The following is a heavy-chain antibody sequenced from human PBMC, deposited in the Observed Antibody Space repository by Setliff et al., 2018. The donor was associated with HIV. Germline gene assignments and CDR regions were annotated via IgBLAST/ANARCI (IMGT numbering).Heavy chain of an antibody. CDR1: GGSISSSSYY. V-gene: IGHV4-61*09. D-gene: IGHD5-18*01. J-gene: IGHJ3*02. CDR3: ARATPGYNYGSRHAFDI. CDR2: ISASGNT. Sequence: PSETLSLTCTVSGGSISSSSYYWTWIRRPAGRGLEWIGHISASGNTKYSPTLQSRVTLSVNPSNNQFSLNLTSVTAADTAVYYCARATPGYNYGSRHAFDIWGQGTKVTVSS.